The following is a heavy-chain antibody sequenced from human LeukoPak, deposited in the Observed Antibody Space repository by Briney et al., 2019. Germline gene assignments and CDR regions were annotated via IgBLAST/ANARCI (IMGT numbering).Heavy chain of an antibody. D-gene: IGHD3-9*01. CDR2: IIPIFGTA. CDR1: GGTFSSYA. V-gene: IGHV1-69*13. Sequence: GASVKISCKASGGTFSSYAISWVRQAPGQGLEWMGGIIPIFGTANYAQKFQGRVTITADESTSTAYMELSSLRSEDTAVYYCARLEDYDMPYYYYMDVWGKGTTVTVSS. CDR3: ARLEDYDMPYYYYMDV. J-gene: IGHJ6*03.